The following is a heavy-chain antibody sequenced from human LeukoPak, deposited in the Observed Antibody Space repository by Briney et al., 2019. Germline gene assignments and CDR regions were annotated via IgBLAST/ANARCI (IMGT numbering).Heavy chain of an antibody. J-gene: IGHJ4*02. CDR3: ARGIAAADGSYFDY. V-gene: IGHV1-46*01. CDR1: GYIFTSYG. D-gene: IGHD6-13*01. CDR2: INPSGGST. Sequence: GASVKVSCEASGYIFTSYGFAWVRQAPGQGLEWMGIINPSGGSTSYAQKFQGRVTMTRDTSTSTVYMELSSLRSEDTAVYYCARGIAAADGSYFDYWGQGTLVTVSS.